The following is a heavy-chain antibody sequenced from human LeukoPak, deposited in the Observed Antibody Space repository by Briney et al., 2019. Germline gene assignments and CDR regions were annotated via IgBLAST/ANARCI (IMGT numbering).Heavy chain of an antibody. Sequence: GGSLRLSCVASGFTFSSYGMHWVRQAPGKGLDWVAFIRYDGTNKYYADSVKGRFTVSRDNSKNTLYLHMNSLRAEDTAVYYCAKVFYGDYPWDYWGQGTLVTVSS. CDR1: GFTFSSYG. V-gene: IGHV3-30*02. J-gene: IGHJ4*02. CDR2: IRYDGTNK. D-gene: IGHD4-17*01. CDR3: AKVFYGDYPWDY.